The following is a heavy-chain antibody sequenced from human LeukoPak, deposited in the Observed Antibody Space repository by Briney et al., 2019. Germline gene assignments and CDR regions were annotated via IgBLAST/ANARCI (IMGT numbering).Heavy chain of an antibody. Sequence: ASVKVSCKASGDTFTVYYMHWVRQTPGKGIEWMGWINPKSTGTNYAQSFRGRVTITRDTSISTDYMELSSLGSDVTAVYYCASGGQRDHFDYWGQGTLVTVSS. CDR2: INPKSTGT. V-gene: IGHV1-2*02. CDR3: ASGGQRDHFDY. CDR1: GDTFTVYY. J-gene: IGHJ4*02. D-gene: IGHD2-15*01.